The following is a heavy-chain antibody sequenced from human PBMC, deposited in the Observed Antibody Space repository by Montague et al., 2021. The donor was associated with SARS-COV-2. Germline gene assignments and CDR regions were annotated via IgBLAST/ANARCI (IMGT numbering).Heavy chain of an antibody. D-gene: IGHD2-2*02. CDR1: GFTFSNYA. CDR2: IIGSGPRT. Sequence: SLRLSCAASGFTFSNYAMSWVRQAPVKGLEWVSVIIGSGPRTNYADSVRGRFIISRDSSQSTLYLQMNSLRAEDTAVYYCARAYCSSASCYRVDYWGQGTLVTVSS. J-gene: IGHJ4*02. CDR3: ARAYCSSASCYRVDY. V-gene: IGHV3-23*01.